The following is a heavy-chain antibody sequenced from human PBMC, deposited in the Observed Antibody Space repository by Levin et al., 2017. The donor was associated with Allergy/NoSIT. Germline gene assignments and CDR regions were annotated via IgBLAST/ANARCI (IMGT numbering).Heavy chain of an antibody. Sequence: SCAASGFTFSSYGMHWVRQAPGKGLEWVAVISYDGSNKYYADSVKGRFTISRDNSKNTLYLQMNSLRAEDTAVYYCAKESIAVAGTPPGVIDYWGQGTLVTVSS. CDR2: ISYDGSNK. CDR1: GFTFSSYG. V-gene: IGHV3-30*18. D-gene: IGHD6-19*01. J-gene: IGHJ4*02. CDR3: AKESIAVAGTPPGVIDY.